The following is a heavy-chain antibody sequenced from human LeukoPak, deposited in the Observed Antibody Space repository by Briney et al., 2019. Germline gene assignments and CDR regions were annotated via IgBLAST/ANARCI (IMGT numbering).Heavy chain of an antibody. CDR3: ARDLNGDYSDY. D-gene: IGHD4-17*01. Sequence: ASVKVSCKASGYTFTGYYMHWVRQAPGQGLEWMGRINPNSGGTNYAQKFQGRVTMTRDTSISTAYMELSSLRSEDTAVYYCARDLNGDYSDYWGQGTLVTVSS. J-gene: IGHJ4*02. V-gene: IGHV1-2*06. CDR1: GYTFTGYY. CDR2: INPNSGGT.